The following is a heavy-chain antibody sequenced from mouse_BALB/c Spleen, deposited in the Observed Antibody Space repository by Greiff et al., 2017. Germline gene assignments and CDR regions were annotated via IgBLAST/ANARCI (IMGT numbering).Heavy chain of an antibody. CDR1: GFTFSSYT. D-gene: IGHD1-2*01. V-gene: IGHV5-12-2*01. CDR3: ARFTTATDWYFDV. CDR2: ISNGGGST. Sequence: EVKLMESGGGLVQPGGSLKLSCAASGFTFSSYTMSWVRQTPEKRLEWVAYISNGGGSTYYPDTVKGRFTISRDNAKNTLYLQMSSLKSEDTAMYYCARFTTATDWYFDVWGAGTTVTVSS. J-gene: IGHJ1*01.